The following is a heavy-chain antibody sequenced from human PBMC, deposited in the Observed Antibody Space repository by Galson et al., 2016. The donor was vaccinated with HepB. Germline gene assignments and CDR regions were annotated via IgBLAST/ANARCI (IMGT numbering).Heavy chain of an antibody. D-gene: IGHD3-22*01. CDR3: ARGSYYYDSSGILRSYYYYGMDV. CDR1: GYTFTSYG. V-gene: IGHV1-18*04. J-gene: IGHJ6*02. CDR2: ISAYNGNT. Sequence: SVKVSCKASGYTFTSYGISWVRQAPGQGLEWMGWISAYNGNTNYAQKLQGRVTMTTDTSTSTAYMELRSLRPDNTAVYYCARGSYYYDSSGILRSYYYYGMDVWGQGTTVTVSS.